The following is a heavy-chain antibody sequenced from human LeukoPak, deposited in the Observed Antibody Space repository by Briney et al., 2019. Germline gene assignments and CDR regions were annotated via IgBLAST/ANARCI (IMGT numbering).Heavy chain of an antibody. J-gene: IGHJ3*02. D-gene: IGHD3-22*01. CDR3: VRGFFDSSGYSNPFDI. CDR2: IFISGST. CDR1: RCSISSGFYY. Sequence: SQTLSLTCTVSRCSISSGFYYWNWIRQPAGKGLEWIGRIFISGSTNYNPSLKSRVTLSVDMSKNQFSLNLNSVTAADTAVYYCVRGFFDSSGYSNPFDIWGQGTMVTVSS. V-gene: IGHV4-61*02.